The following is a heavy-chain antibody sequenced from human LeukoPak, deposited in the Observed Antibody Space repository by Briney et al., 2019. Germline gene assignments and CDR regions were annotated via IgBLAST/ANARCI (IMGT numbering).Heavy chain of an antibody. CDR1: GYTFTSYG. V-gene: IGHV1-18*01. J-gene: IGHJ4*02. CDR2: ISAYNGNT. D-gene: IGHD6-13*01. Sequence: ASVKVSCKASGYTFTSYGISWVRQAPGQGLEWMGWISAYNGNTNYAQKLQGRVTMTTDTSTSTAYMELRSLRSDDTAVYYCARRYLGIAAAGTDYWGQGTLVTVSS. CDR3: ARRYLGIAAAGTDY.